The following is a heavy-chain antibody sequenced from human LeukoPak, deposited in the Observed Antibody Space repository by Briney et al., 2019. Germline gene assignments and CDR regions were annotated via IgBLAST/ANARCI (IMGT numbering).Heavy chain of an antibody. D-gene: IGHD3-10*01. CDR1: GDSISGPY. CDR3: AKEGAESFPDAFDI. V-gene: IGHV4-59*11. CDR2: THYTGET. Sequence: SETLSLTCNVSGDSISGPYWNWIRQSPGRGLEWIGYTHYTGETNYNPSLKSRPTMSVDTSNNQVYLRLSSVTAADTAVYYCAKEGAESFPDAFDIWGQGTMITVSS. J-gene: IGHJ3*02.